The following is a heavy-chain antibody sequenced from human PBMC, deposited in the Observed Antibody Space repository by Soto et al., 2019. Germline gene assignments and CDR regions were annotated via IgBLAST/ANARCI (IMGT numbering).Heavy chain of an antibody. CDR2: IKSKADGETK. CDR1: GFTFSHAW. CDR3: CVIKRRDQYSTSGYWFDP. V-gene: IGHV3-15*01. Sequence: GGSLRLSCAASGFTFSHAWMSWVRQAPGKGLEWVGRIKSKADGETKDYGAPVRGRFTIPRDDSKDILYLHMNSLRIEDTAVYYCCVIKRRDQYSTSGYWFDPWGPGTLVTVSS. J-gene: IGHJ5*02. D-gene: IGHD4-4*01.